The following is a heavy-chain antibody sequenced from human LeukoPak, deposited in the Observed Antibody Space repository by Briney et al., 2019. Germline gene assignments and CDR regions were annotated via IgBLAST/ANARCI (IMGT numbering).Heavy chain of an antibody. CDR1: GYTFTGYY. V-gene: IGHV3-23*01. CDR3: AKAFPYYYDSSGYYDY. D-gene: IGHD3-22*01. J-gene: IGHJ4*02. CDR2: ISGSGGST. Sequence: ASVKVSCKASGYTFTGYYMHWVRQAPGKGLEWVSAISGSGGSTYYADSVKGRFTISRDNSKNTLYLQMNSLRAEDTAVYYCAKAFPYYYDSSGYYDYWGQGTLVTVSS.